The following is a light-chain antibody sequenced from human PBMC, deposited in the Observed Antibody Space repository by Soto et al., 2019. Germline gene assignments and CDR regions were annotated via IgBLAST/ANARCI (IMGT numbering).Light chain of an antibody. CDR1: QSVSSSY. CDR3: HQYGSSPRT. J-gene: IGKJ1*01. V-gene: IGKV3-20*01. Sequence: EIVLTQSPGTLPLSPGERATLSCRASQSVSSSYLAWYQQKPGHAPRLLIYGASSRATGSPDRFSVSGSGTDFTLTIRRLEPEDFAVYYSHQYGSSPRTFGQGTKVEIK. CDR2: GAS.